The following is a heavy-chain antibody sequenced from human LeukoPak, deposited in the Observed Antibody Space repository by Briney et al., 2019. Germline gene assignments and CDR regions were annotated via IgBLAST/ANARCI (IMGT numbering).Heavy chain of an antibody. CDR1: GSRFSRYW. Sequence: PGESLKISCQGSGSRFSRYWVAWVRQLPGKGLEWMGIIYPGDSDTRYSPSFQGQVSISADKSISTAYLQWSSLRASDTAIYYCARADCSSTSCYVGNNWFDPWGQGTLVTVSS. V-gene: IGHV5-51*01. J-gene: IGHJ5*02. CDR2: IYPGDSDT. D-gene: IGHD2-2*01. CDR3: ARADCSSTSCYVGNNWFDP.